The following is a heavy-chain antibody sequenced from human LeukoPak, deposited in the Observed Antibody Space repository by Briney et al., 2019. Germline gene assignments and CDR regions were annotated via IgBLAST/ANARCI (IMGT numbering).Heavy chain of an antibody. V-gene: IGHV1-2*02. CDR2: INPNSGGT. CDR1: GYTFTGYY. CDR3: ARESIVGATARFDP. D-gene: IGHD1-26*01. Sequence: ASVKVSCKASGYTFTGYYMHWVRQAPGQGLEWMGWINPNSGGTNYAQKFQGRFTMTRDTSISTAYMELSRLRSDDTAVYYCARESIVGATARFDPWGQGTLVTVSS. J-gene: IGHJ5*02.